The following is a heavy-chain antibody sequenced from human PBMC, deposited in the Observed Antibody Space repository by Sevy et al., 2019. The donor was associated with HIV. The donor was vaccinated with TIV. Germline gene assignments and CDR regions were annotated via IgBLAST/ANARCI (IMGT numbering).Heavy chain of an antibody. CDR2: IDPSAGNA. V-gene: IGHV1-46*01. CDR3: VRADPAQHFDS. CDR1: GDTFTNNY. J-gene: IGHJ4*02. Sequence: ASVKVSCKASGDTFTNNYRHWVRQAPGQGLEWMGIIDPSAGNASYAQRFQGRVTMTRDTSTSTLYMDLNSLRSEDTAVYYCVRADPAQHFDSWGQGTLVTVSS.